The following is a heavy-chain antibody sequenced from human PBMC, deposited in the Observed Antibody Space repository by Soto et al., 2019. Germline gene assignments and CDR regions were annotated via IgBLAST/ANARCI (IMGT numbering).Heavy chain of an antibody. CDR2: ISSSGTTI. V-gene: IGHV3-48*03. Sequence: GGSLRLSCTASGFTFSSYQMNWVRQAPGKGLEWVSYISSSGTTIYYADSLKGRFTISRDNAKNSLYLQMNSLRAEDTAVYYCARDLGAFNYGSAYFDYWGQGTPVTVSS. CDR3: ARDLGAFNYGSAYFDY. J-gene: IGHJ4*02. CDR1: GFTFSSYQ. D-gene: IGHD3-10*01.